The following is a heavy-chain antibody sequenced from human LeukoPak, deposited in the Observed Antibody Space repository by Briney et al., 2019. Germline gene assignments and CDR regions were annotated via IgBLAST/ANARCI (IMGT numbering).Heavy chain of an antibody. Sequence: SETLSLTCTVSGASVSSSSYYWGWIRQHPGKGLEWIGYIYYSGSTYYNPSLRSRVTISVDTSKNQFSLKLSSVTAADTAVYYCARVRYSSTYTDYWGQGTLVTVSS. J-gene: IGHJ4*02. CDR3: ARVRYSSTYTDY. D-gene: IGHD6-6*01. CDR2: IYYSGST. V-gene: IGHV4-31*03. CDR1: GASVSSSSYY.